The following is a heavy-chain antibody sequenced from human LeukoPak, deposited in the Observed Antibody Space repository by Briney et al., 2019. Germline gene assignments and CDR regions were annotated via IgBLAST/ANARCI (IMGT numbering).Heavy chain of an antibody. J-gene: IGHJ6*03. CDR3: ARQGVDLYYYYMDV. CDR2: IYYSGST. D-gene: IGHD5-12*01. Sequence: SETLSLTCTVSGGSISSSSYYWGWIRQPPGKGLEWIGSIYYSGSTYYNPSLKSRVTISVDTSKNQFSLKLSSVTAAATAVYYCARQGVDLYYYYMDVWGQGTTVTVSS. V-gene: IGHV4-39*01. CDR1: GGSISSSSYY.